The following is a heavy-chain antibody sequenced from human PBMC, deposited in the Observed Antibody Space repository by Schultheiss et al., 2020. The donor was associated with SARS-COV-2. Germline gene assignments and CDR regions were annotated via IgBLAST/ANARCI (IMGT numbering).Heavy chain of an antibody. CDR3: AREWGGPAVFFDY. CDR2: INPNSGGT. D-gene: IGHD2-2*01. CDR1: GYTFTGYY. Sequence: ASVKVSCKASGYTFTGYYMHWVRQAPGQGLEWMGWINPNSGGTNYAQKFQGRVTMTRDTSISTAYMELSRLRSDDTAVYYCAREWGGPAVFFDYWGQGTLVTVSS. V-gene: IGHV1-2*02. J-gene: IGHJ4*02.